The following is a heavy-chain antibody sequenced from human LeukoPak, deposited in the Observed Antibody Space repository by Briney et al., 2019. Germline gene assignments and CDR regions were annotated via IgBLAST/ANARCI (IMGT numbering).Heavy chain of an antibody. J-gene: IGHJ4*02. CDR1: GFTFSSYA. CDR3: AKDLIAATGKGPYFDY. Sequence: GSLRLSCAASGFTFSSYAMSWARQAPGKGLEWVSAISGSGGSTYYADSVKGRFTISRDNSKNTLYLQMNSLRAEDTAVYYCAKDLIAATGKGPYFDYWGQGTLVTVSS. V-gene: IGHV3-23*01. D-gene: IGHD6-13*01. CDR2: ISGSGGST.